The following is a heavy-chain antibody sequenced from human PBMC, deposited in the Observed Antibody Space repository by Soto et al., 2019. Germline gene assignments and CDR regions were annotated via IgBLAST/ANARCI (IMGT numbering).Heavy chain of an antibody. CDR3: ARGLRSAGYYVDGPYMDV. CDR2: MNPNSGNT. Sequence: ASVKVSCKASGYTFTSYDINWVRQATGQGLEWMGWMNPNSGNTGYAQKFQGRVTMTRNTSISTAYMELSSLRSEDTAVYYCARGLRSAGYYVDGPYMDVWGKGTTVTVSS. D-gene: IGHD3-16*01. J-gene: IGHJ6*03. V-gene: IGHV1-8*01. CDR1: GYTFTSYD.